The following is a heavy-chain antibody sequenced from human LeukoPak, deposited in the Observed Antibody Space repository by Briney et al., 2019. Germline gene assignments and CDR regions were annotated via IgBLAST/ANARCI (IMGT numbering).Heavy chain of an antibody. CDR2: TYFRSKWYY. Sequence: SQTLSLTCAISGDSVSASNPAWNWIRQSPSRGLEWLGRTYFRSKWYYDYAESVKSRITINPDTSKNQFSLQLNSVTPEDTAVYYCVRDWIGYSFDYLGQGTLVTVSS. J-gene: IGHJ4*02. CDR3: VRDWIGYSFDY. CDR1: GDSVSASNPA. D-gene: IGHD3-3*01. V-gene: IGHV6-1*01.